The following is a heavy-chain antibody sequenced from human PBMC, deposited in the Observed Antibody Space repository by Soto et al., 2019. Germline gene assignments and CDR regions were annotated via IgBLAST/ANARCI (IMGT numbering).Heavy chain of an antibody. CDR1: VGSVSKYY. D-gene: IGHD3-3*01. Sequence: KTSETLSLTCSVSVGSVSKYYWSWIRQPAGKGLEWIGRISTSGHVVSKVSLRSRLTMSVDMSNNHFSLKLTSVTAADTAVYYCARDNNDFWSLYPLAFDYWGQGALVTVSS. V-gene: IGHV4-4*07. CDR2: ISTSGHV. CDR3: ARDNNDFWSLYPLAFDY. J-gene: IGHJ4*02.